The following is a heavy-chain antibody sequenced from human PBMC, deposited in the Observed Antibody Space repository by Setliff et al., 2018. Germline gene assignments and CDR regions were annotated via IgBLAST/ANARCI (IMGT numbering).Heavy chain of an antibody. J-gene: IGHJ4*02. V-gene: IGHV4-34*01. Sequence: PSETLSLTCAVYGGSFSTSVWSWIRQPPGKGREWIGEISHSGSTNYNPSLKSRVTMSVDTSKNQFSMNLNSGTTADTAVYYFRLAHCNTTSCEEALDFWSQGTLVTVSS. CDR2: ISHSGST. D-gene: IGHD2-2*01. CDR3: RLAHCNTTSCEEALDF. CDR1: GGSFSTSV.